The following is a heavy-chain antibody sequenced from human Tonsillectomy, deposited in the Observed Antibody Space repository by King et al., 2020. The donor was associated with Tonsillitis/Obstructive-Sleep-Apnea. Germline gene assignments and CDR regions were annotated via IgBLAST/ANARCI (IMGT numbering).Heavy chain of an antibody. Sequence: VQLVESGGGLVQPGGSLRLSCAASGFTFSSYAMSWVRQAPGKGLEWVSAISGSGGSTYYADSVKGRFTISRDNSKNTLYLQMNSLRAEDTAVYYCAKITSRTMFEGGDYYMDVWGKGTTVTVSS. J-gene: IGHJ6*03. CDR2: ISGSGGST. V-gene: IGHV3-23*04. CDR3: AKITSRTMFEGGDYYMDV. CDR1: GFTFSSYA. D-gene: IGHD3-10*02.